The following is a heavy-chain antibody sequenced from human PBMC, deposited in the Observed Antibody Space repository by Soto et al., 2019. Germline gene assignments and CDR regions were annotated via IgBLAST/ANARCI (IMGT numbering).Heavy chain of an antibody. CDR1: GFTFSSYG. D-gene: IGHD5-18*01. Sequence: GGSLRLSCAASGFTFSSYGMHWVRQAPGKGLEWVAVISYDGSNKYYADSVKGRFTISRDNSKNTLYLQMNSLRAEDTAVYYCAKDSGGYSYGPDYWGQGTLVTVSS. V-gene: IGHV3-30*18. J-gene: IGHJ4*02. CDR3: AKDSGGYSYGPDY. CDR2: ISYDGSNK.